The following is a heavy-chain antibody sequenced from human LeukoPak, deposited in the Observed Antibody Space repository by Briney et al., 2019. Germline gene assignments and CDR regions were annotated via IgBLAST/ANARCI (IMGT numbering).Heavy chain of an antibody. J-gene: IGHJ4*02. CDR2: IYSGGST. CDR3: ARDSGGYSH. Sequence: GASLQISCAASGFTFSSNYMSWVRQAPGKGLEWVSVIYSGGSTYYADSVQGRFTISRDNSKNTLYLQMNSLRAEDTAVYYCARDSGGYSHWGQGTLVTVSS. V-gene: IGHV3-53*01. D-gene: IGHD3-22*01. CDR1: GFTFSSNY.